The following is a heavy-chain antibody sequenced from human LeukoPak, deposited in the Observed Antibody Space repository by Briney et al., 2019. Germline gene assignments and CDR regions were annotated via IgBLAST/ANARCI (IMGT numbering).Heavy chain of an antibody. CDR3: ARDRRYCTNGVCSYYYMDV. Sequence: PSQTLSLTCTVSGGSVSSGDYYWNWIRQPAGNGLEWIGRMDTSGSTNNNPSLKSRVTISVDTSKNHFSLKLNSVTAADTAVYYCARDRRYCTNGVCSYYYMDVWGKGTTVTVSS. J-gene: IGHJ6*03. CDR2: MDTSGST. V-gene: IGHV4-61*02. CDR1: GGSVSSGDYY. D-gene: IGHD2-8*01.